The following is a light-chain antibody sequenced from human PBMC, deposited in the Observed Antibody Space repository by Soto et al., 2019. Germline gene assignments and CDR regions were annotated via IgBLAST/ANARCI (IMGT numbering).Light chain of an antibody. CDR2: DTS. Sequence: EVVMTQSPATLSVSPGERATLSCRASRGIGSTLAWYQQKPGQTPRLLIYDTSTRATGVPARFIGSASGTEFTLTITSLQSEDFALYSCQHYVTWPLAFGGGTRVENK. CDR3: QHYVTWPLA. CDR1: RGIGST. V-gene: IGKV3-15*01. J-gene: IGKJ4*01.